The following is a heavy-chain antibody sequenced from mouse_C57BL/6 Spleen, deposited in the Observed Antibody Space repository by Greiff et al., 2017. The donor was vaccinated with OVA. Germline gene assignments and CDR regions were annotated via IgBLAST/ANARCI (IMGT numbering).Heavy chain of an antibody. Sequence: VQLMESGAELVRPGTSVKVSCKASGYAFTNYLIEWVKQRPGQGLEWIGVINPGSGGTNYNEKFKGKATLTADKSSSTAYMQLSSLTSEDSAVYFCARERVTTVVEGFAYWGQGTLVTVSA. CDR3: ARERVTTVVEGFAY. D-gene: IGHD1-1*01. V-gene: IGHV1-54*01. CDR1: GYAFTNYL. J-gene: IGHJ3*01. CDR2: INPGSGGT.